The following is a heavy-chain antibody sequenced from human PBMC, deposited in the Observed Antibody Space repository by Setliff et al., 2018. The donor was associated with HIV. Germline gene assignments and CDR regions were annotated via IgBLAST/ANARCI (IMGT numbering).Heavy chain of an antibody. Sequence: SETLSLTCAVSGYSISNTGHYWGWIRQPPGKGLEWIGSIYHTGDTYDNPSLKNRVTISRDTSKDRFSLNLRSATAADTAIYYCARHKTHDYDGNSVYFDFWGQGILVTVSS. CDR1: GYSISNTGHY. CDR3: ARHKTHDYDGNSVYFDF. J-gene: IGHJ4*02. CDR2: IYHTGDT. D-gene: IGHD4-17*01. V-gene: IGHV4-38-2*01.